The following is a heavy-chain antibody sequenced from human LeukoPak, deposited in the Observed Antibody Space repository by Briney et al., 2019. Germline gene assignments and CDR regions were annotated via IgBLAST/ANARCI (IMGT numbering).Heavy chain of an antibody. D-gene: IGHD3-16*01. J-gene: IGHJ4*02. CDR3: ARPYLYHFDY. CDR1: GFTFSTYS. CDR2: ISSSSTYI. Sequence: GGSLRLSCAASGFTFSTYSMNWVRQAPGKGLEWVSYISSSSTYIYYADSVKGRFTISRDNAKNSLYLQMNSLRAEDTAVYYCARPYLYHFDYWSQGTLVTVSS. V-gene: IGHV3-21*01.